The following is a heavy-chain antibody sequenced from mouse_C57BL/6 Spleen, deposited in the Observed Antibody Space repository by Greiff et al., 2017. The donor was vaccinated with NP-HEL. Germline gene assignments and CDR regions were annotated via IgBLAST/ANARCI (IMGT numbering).Heavy chain of an antibody. V-gene: IGHV3-1*01. CDR1: GYSITSGYD. J-gene: IGHJ2*01. Sequence: EVQLQESGPGMVKPSQSLSLTCTVTGYSITSGYDWHWIRHFPGNKLEWMGYISYSGSTNYNPSLKSRISITHDTSKNHFFLKLNSVTTEDTATYYCARGLWDYFDYWGQGTTLTVSS. CDR3: ARGLWDYFDY. CDR2: ISYSGST. D-gene: IGHD1-1*02.